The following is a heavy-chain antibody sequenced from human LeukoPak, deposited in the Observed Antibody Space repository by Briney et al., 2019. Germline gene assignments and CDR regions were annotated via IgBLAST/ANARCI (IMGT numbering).Heavy chain of an antibody. D-gene: IGHD1-26*01. CDR2: IYHSGST. J-gene: IGHJ4*02. CDR3: ARGVNSGYFDY. Sequence: SETLSLTCTVSGYSISSGYFWGWIRQPPGKGLEWIGSIYHSGSTSYNPSLKSRLTISVDTSKNQFSLKLTSVTAADTAVYYCARGVNSGYFDYCGQGTLVTVSS. V-gene: IGHV4-38-2*02. CDR1: GYSISSGYF.